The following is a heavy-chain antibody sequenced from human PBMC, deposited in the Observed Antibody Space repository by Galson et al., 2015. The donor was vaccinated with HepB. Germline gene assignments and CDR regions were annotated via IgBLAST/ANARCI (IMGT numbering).Heavy chain of an antibody. CDR2: ISYDGSNK. Sequence: SLRLSCAASGFTFSSYGMHWVRQAPGKGLEWVAVISYDGSNKYYADSVKGRFTISRDNSKNTPYLQMNSLRAEDTAVYYCAKDQATVTGPFDYWGQGTLVTVSS. J-gene: IGHJ4*02. V-gene: IGHV3-30*18. CDR3: AKDQATVTGPFDY. D-gene: IGHD4-17*01. CDR1: GFTFSSYG.